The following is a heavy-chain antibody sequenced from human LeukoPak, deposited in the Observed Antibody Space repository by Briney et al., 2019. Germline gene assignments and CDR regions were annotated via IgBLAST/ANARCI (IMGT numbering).Heavy chain of an antibody. J-gene: IGHJ3*02. V-gene: IGHV3-43*01. CDR3: AKDQGGRWLRYDAFDI. D-gene: IGHD5-12*01. CDR1: GFIFDDHG. CDR2: ISWDGGST. Sequence: GGSLRLSCAASGFIFDDHGMHWVRQAPGKGLEWVSLISWDGGSTYYADSVKGRFTISRDNSKNSLYLQMNSLRTEDTALYYCAKDQGGRWLRYDAFDIWGQGTMVTVSS.